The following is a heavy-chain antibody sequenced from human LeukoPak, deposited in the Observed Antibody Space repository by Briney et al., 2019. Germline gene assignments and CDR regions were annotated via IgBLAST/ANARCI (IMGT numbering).Heavy chain of an antibody. Sequence: PGGSLRLSCAASGFAFSSYAMHWVRQAPGKGLEWVAVISYDGSNKYYADSVKGRFTISRDNSKNTLYLQMNSLRAEDTAVYYCARDHYGGNSGFLYFDYWGQGTLVTVSS. V-gene: IGHV3-30*04. J-gene: IGHJ4*02. CDR2: ISYDGSNK. CDR1: GFAFSSYA. D-gene: IGHD4-23*01. CDR3: ARDHYGGNSGFLYFDY.